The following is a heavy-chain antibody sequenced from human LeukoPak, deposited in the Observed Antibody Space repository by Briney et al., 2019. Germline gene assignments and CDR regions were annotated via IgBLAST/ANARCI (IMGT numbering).Heavy chain of an antibody. J-gene: IGHJ4*02. V-gene: IGHV4-59*12. D-gene: IGHD3-22*01. CDR2: IYYSDST. Sequence: SETLSLTCTVSGGSINNYFWSWIRQPPGKGLECIAYIYYSDSTNYNPSLKSRVTVSVDTSKNQFSLNLSSVTAADTAVYFCARAPHFFDTSGSRYYFDYWGQGALVTVSS. CDR3: ARAPHFFDTSGSRYYFDY. CDR1: GGSINNYF.